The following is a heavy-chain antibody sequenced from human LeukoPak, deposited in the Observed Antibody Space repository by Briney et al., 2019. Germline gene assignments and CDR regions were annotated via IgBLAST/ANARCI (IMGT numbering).Heavy chain of an antibody. Sequence: GGSLRLSCAASRFTFSSYAMNWVRQAPGKGLEWVSTISGSGGSTFYADSVRGRFTISRDNSKNTLYLQMNSLRAEDTAVYYCARYRRPEIVATIGEDGFDIWGQGTMVTVSS. J-gene: IGHJ3*02. CDR3: ARYRRPEIVATIGEDGFDI. D-gene: IGHD5-12*01. CDR2: ISGSGGST. V-gene: IGHV3-23*01. CDR1: RFTFSSYA.